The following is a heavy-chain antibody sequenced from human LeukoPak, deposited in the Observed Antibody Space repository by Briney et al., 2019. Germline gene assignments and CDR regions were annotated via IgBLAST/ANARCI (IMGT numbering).Heavy chain of an antibody. D-gene: IGHD3-3*01. V-gene: IGHV1-46*01. CDR3: ARAGAVTDPLIDY. CDR1: GYTCTSYY. CDR2: INPSGGST. Sequence: GASVKVSGKASGYTCTSYYMHWVRQAPGQGLEWMGIINPSGGSTSYAQKFQGRVTMTRDTSTSTVYMELSSLRSEDTAVYYCARAGAVTDPLIDYWGQGTLVTVSS. J-gene: IGHJ4*02.